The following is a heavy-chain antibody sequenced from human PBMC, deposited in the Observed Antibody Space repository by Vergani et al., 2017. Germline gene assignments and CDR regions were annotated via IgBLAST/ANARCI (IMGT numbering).Heavy chain of an antibody. CDR3: ARGELGELSFGLDD. D-gene: IGHD3-16*02. V-gene: IGHV1-3*04. J-gene: IGHJ4*02. CDR2: INTGNGNT. Sequence: QVQLVQSGAEVKKPGASVKVSCKASGYTFTSYAMHWVRQAPGQRLEWMGWINTGNGNTKYSQKFQGRVTITRDTSASTAYMELSSLRSEDTAVYYCARGELGELSFGLDDWGQGTLVTVSS. CDR1: GYTFTSYA.